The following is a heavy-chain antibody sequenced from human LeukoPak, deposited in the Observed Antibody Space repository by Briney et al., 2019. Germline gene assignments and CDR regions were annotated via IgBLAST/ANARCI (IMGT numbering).Heavy chain of an antibody. D-gene: IGHD3-3*01. J-gene: IGHJ4*02. Sequence: SVKVSCRASGGTFSSYAISWVRQAPGRGLEWMAGIIPIFGTANYAQKFQGRVTITTDESTSTAYMELSSLRSEDTAVYYCARGYDFWSGYWYYWGQGTLVTVSS. CDR2: IIPIFGTA. CDR1: GGTFSSYA. CDR3: ARGYDFWSGYWYY. V-gene: IGHV1-69*05.